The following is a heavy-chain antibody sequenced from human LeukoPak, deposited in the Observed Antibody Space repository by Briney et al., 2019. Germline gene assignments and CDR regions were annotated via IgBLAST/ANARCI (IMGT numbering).Heavy chain of an antibody. CDR1: GGSISSYY. CDR3: ASLGSRGDAFGI. V-gene: IGHV4-59*08. CDR2: IYYGGST. J-gene: IGHJ3*02. D-gene: IGHD7-27*01. Sequence: SETLSLTCTVSGGSISSYYWSWIRQPPGKGLEWVGYIYYGGSTNYNPSLKSRVTISVDTSKNQFSLKLSSVTAADTAVYYCASLGSRGDAFGIWGQGTMVTVSS.